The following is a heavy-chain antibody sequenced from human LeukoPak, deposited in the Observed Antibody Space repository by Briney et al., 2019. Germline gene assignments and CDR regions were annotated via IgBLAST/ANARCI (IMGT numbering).Heavy chain of an antibody. CDR2: ISSSGSTI. Sequence: GGSLRLSCAASGFTFSDYYMSWIRQAPGKGLEWVSYISSSGSTIYYADSVKGRFTISRDNAKNSLYLQMNSLRAEDTAVYYCARGSTMVLNYYYYYYMDVWGKGTTVTISS. CDR1: GFTFSDYY. V-gene: IGHV3-11*01. J-gene: IGHJ6*03. CDR3: ARGSTMVLNYYYYYYMDV. D-gene: IGHD4/OR15-4a*01.